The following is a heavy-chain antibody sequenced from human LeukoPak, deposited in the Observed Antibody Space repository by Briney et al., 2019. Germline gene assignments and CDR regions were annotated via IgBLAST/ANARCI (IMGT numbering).Heavy chain of an antibody. D-gene: IGHD3-22*01. CDR1: GFTFSSYG. CDR3: AKREHYYDSSGYATPDY. V-gene: IGHV3-30*02. J-gene: IGHJ4*02. CDR2: IRYDGSNK. Sequence: GGSLRLSCAASGFTFSSYGMHWVRQAPGKGLEWVAFIRYDGSNKYYADSVKGRFTISRDNSKNTLYLRMNSLRAEDTAVYYCAKREHYYDSSGYATPDYWGQGTLVTVSS.